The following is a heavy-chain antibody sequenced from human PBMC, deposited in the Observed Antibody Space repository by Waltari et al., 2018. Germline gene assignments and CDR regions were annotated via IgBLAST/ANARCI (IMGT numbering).Heavy chain of an antibody. V-gene: IGHV3-23*01. CDR2: ISGSGGST. Sequence: EVQLLESGGGLVQPGGSLRLSCAASGFTFRSYAMSWVRQAPGKGLEWVSAISGSGGSTYYADSVKGRFTISRDNSKNTLYLQMNSLRAEDTAVYYCAKGQTWGSSGSEDYWGQGTLVTVSS. CDR1: GFTFRSYA. CDR3: AKGQTWGSSGSEDY. D-gene: IGHD6-19*01. J-gene: IGHJ4*02.